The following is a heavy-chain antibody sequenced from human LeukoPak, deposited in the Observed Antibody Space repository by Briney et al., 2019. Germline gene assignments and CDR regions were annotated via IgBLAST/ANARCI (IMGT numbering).Heavy chain of an antibody. D-gene: IGHD3-10*01. CDR1: GFSVSTQY. Sequence: GGSLRLSCVVSGFSVSTQYMSWVRQAPGKGLEWVSVIYTGDKTYYADSVKGRFTISRDNSKNTLYLQMNSLRAEDTAVYYCAKDQSITMVRGVNSPHYWGQGTLVTVSS. CDR3: AKDQSITMVRGVNSPHY. V-gene: IGHV3-53*05. CDR2: IYTGDKT. J-gene: IGHJ4*02.